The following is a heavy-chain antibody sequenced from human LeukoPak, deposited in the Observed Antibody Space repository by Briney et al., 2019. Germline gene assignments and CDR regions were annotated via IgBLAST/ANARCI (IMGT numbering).Heavy chain of an antibody. CDR1: GGSISSGGYY. Sequence: SETLSLTCTVSGGSISSGGYYWSWIRQHPGKGLEWIGYICYSGSTYYNPSLKSRVTISVDTSKNQFSLKLSSVTAADTAVYYCARDRVTFGGVTHFDCWGQGTLVTVSS. CDR2: ICYSGST. CDR3: ARDRVTFGGVTHFDC. D-gene: IGHD3-16*01. V-gene: IGHV4-31*03. J-gene: IGHJ4*02.